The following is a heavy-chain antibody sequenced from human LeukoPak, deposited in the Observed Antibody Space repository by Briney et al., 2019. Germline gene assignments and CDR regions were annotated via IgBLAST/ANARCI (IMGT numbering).Heavy chain of an antibody. Sequence: PGRSLRLSCAASGFTFSSYGMHWVRQAPGKGLEWVAVIWFDGSNKYCADSVKGRFTISRDNSKNTLDLQMNSLRAEDTAVYYCARDGGYCSRTSCPASRMDVWGKGPRSPSPQ. CDR2: IWFDGSNK. CDR1: GFTFSSYG. D-gene: IGHD2-2*03. J-gene: IGHJ6*01. V-gene: IGHV3-33*01. CDR3: ARDGGYCSRTSCPASRMDV.